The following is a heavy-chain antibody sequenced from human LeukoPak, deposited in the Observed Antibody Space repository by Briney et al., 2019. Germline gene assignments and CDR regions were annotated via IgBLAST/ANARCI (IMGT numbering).Heavy chain of an antibody. CDR3: ARAHDYGPDY. Sequence: SETLSLTCTVSGGSISSGGYYWSWIRQHPGKGLEWIGYIYYSGSTYYNPSLKSRVTISVDTSKSQFSLKLSSVTAADTAVYYCARAHDYGPDYWGQGTLVTVSS. CDR2: IYYSGST. V-gene: IGHV4-31*03. J-gene: IGHJ4*02. D-gene: IGHD4-17*01. CDR1: GGSISSGGYY.